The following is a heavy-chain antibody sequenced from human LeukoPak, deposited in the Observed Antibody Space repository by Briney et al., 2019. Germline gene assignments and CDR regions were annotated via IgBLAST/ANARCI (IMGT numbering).Heavy chain of an antibody. CDR1: GFTFSSYA. CDR2: ISYDGSNK. Sequence: PGRSLRLSCAASGFTFSSYAMHWVRQAPGKGLEWVAVISYDGSNKYYADSVKGRFTISRDNSKNTLYLQMNSLRAEDTAVYYCARGDEYCDYWGQGTLVTVSS. J-gene: IGHJ4*02. V-gene: IGHV3-30-3*01. CDR3: ARGDEYCDY.